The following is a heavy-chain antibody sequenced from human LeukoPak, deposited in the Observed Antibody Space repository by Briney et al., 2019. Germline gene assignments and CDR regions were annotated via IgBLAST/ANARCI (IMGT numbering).Heavy chain of an antibody. CDR1: GGSLSSYY. J-gene: IGHJ4*02. Sequence: SETLSLTCAVSGGSLSSYYWSWIRQPPGKGVEWIGYIYYSGSTNYNPSLKSRVTISVDTSKNQFSLKLSSVTAAGTAVYYCASAVTACSGGSCHSEGFDYWGQGTLVTVSS. CDR3: ASAVTACSGGSCHSEGFDY. CDR2: IYYSGST. D-gene: IGHD2-15*01. V-gene: IGHV4-59*01.